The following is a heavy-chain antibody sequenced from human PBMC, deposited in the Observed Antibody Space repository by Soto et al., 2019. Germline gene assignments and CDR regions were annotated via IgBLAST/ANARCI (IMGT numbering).Heavy chain of an antibody. J-gene: IGHJ4*02. CDR2: IRSKANSYAT. Sequence: EVQLVESGGGLVQPGGSLKLSCAASGFTFSGSAMHWVRQASGKGLEWVGRIRSKANSYATAYAASVKGRFTISRDDSKNTAYLQMNSLKTEDTAVYYCTRRGSVVDYWGQGTLVTVSS. CDR3: TRRGSVVDY. D-gene: IGHD2-21*01. V-gene: IGHV3-73*02. CDR1: GFTFSGSA.